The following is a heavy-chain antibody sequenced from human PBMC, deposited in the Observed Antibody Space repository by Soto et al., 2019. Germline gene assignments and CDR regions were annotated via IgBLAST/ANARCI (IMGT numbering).Heavy chain of an antibody. CDR1: GGTXTSYA. CDR2: IIPIFGTA. V-gene: IGHV1-69*13. Sequence: SXKVSFKASGGTXTSYASRLVRQAPGQGLEWMGGIIPIFGTANYAQKFQGRVTITADESTSTAYMEMSSMRSEDTAVYYCAMMALNYYGMDVWGQGTTGTVSS. CDR3: AMMALNYYGMDV. J-gene: IGHJ6*02.